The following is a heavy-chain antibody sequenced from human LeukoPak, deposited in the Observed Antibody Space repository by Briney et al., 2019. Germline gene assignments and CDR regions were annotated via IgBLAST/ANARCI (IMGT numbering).Heavy chain of an antibody. CDR3: ARGDWYFDL. V-gene: IGHV1-18*01. CDR1: GYTFTSFG. CDR2: ISAYNANT. Sequence: ASVKVSCKASGYTFTSFGLSWVRQAPGQGLECMGWISAYNANTNYAQKFRGRVTITTDTSTSTAYMELRSLTSDDTAVYYCARGDWYFDLWGRGTLVTVSS. J-gene: IGHJ2*01.